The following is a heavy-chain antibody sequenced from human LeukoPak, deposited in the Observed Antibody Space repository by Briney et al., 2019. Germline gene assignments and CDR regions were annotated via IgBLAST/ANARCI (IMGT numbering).Heavy chain of an antibody. J-gene: IGHJ5*02. CDR3: ARDPKRYCSGGSCYSAWFDP. CDR1: GFTFSSYW. V-gene: IGHV3-74*01. CDR2: INSDGSST. D-gene: IGHD2-15*01. Sequence: GGSLRLSCAASGFTFSSYWMHWVRQAPGKGLVWVSRINSDGSSTSYADSVKGRFTISRDNAKNTLYLQMNSLRAEDTAVYYCARDPKRYCSGGSCYSAWFDPWGQGTLVTVSS.